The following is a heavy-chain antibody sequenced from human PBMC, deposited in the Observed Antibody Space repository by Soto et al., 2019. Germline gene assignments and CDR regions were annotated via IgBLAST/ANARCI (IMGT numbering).Heavy chain of an antibody. CDR2: IIPILGIA. V-gene: IGHV1-69*08. J-gene: IGHJ4*02. D-gene: IGHD6-19*01. CDR3: ARDPGIAVASTPADY. CDR1: GGTFSSYT. Sequence: QVQLVQSGAEVKKPGSSVKVSCKASGGTFSSYTISWVRQAPGQGLEWMGRIIPILGIANYAQKFQGRVTSTADKSTSTAYMELSSLRSEDTAVYYCARDPGIAVASTPADYWGQGTLVTVSS.